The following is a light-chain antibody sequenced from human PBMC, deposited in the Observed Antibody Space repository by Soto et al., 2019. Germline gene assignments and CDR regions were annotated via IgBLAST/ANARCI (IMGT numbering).Light chain of an antibody. CDR3: IQDYNYPLT. CDR2: GAS. CDR1: QSVSNDY. J-gene: IGKJ4*01. V-gene: IGKV3D-7*01. Sequence: ATLSLSPGDRATLSCRASQSVSNDYVAWVQQKPGQTPRLLIYGASSRATGIPDRFSGSGSGTDFTLTISSLQPEDFATYYCIQDYNYPLTFGGGTKVDIK.